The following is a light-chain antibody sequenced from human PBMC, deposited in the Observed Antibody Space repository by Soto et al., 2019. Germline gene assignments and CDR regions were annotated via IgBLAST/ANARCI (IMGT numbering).Light chain of an antibody. J-gene: IGKJ2*01. CDR3: QQRASWPPFT. CDR1: QSVSSSY. V-gene: IGKV3-20*01. CDR2: GAS. Sequence: EIVLTQSPGTLSLSPGEGATLSCRTSQSVSSSYLSWFQQRPGQAPRLLIYGASNRASGIPDRFSGSGSGTDFTLTISSLEPEDFAVYYCQQRASWPPFTFGQGTKLEV.